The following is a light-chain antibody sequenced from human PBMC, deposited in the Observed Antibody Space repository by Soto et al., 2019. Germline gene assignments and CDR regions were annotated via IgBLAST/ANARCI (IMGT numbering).Light chain of an antibody. CDR3: QQRSNWPRT. CDR2: DAS. V-gene: IGKV3-11*01. J-gene: IGKJ1*01. Sequence: EIVLRQTPANLSFSPGGRATLPCRASQSVSSYLAWYQQKPGQAPRLLIYDASNRATGIPARFSGSGSGTDFTLTISSLEPEDFAVYYCQQRSNWPRTFGQGTKVDIK. CDR1: QSVSSY.